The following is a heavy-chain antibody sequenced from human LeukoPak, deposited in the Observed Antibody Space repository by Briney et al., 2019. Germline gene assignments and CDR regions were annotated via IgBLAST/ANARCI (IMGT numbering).Heavy chain of an antibody. J-gene: IGHJ4*02. D-gene: IGHD2-2*01. Sequence: SETLSLTCTVSGYSISSGYYWAWIRPPPGKGLEWIGTIYHSGSTYYNPSLKSRATISVDTSKNQFSLKLTSVTAADTAVYYCARVRGYCSSTICYRYYFDYWGQGTLVTVSS. CDR2: IYHSGST. CDR1: GYSISSGYY. V-gene: IGHV4-38-2*02. CDR3: ARVRGYCSSTICYRYYFDY.